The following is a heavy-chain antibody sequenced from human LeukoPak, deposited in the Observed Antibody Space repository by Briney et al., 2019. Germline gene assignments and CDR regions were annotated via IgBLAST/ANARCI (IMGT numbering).Heavy chain of an antibody. V-gene: IGHV3-30-3*01. CDR1: GFTFSSYA. Sequence: GGSLGLSCAASGFTFSSYAMHWVRQAPGKGLEWVAVISYDGSNKYYVDSVKGRYTISRDNSKNTLYLQMNSLRAEDTAVYYCARDGYFDYWGQGTLVTVSS. J-gene: IGHJ4*02. CDR3: ARDGYFDY. CDR2: ISYDGSNK.